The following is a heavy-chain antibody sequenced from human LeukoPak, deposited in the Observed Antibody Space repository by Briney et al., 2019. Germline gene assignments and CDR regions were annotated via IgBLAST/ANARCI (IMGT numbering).Heavy chain of an antibody. CDR2: IRSKTYGGAI. CDR1: GFTFSSYA. CDR3: TRDQLSGWFYFDY. J-gene: IGHJ4*02. V-gene: IGHV3-49*04. D-gene: IGHD6-19*01. Sequence: GGSLRLSCAASGFTFSSYAMSWVRQAPGKGLEWVGFIRSKTYGGAIEYAASVKGRFTISRDDSKSIAYLQMNSLKTEDTAVYYCTRDQLSGWFYFDYWGQGTLVTVSS.